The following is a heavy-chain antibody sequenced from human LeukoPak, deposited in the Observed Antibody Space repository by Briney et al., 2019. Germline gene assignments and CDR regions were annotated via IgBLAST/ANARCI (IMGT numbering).Heavy chain of an antibody. CDR2: ISGSGGST. Sequence: GGSLRLSCAASGFTFSSYAMSWVRQAPGKGLEWVSAISGSGGSTYYVDSVKGRFTISRDNSKNTLYLQMNSLRAEDTAVYYCAKDLPRGSSSSEAYFDYWGQGTLVTVSS. D-gene: IGHD6-13*01. V-gene: IGHV3-23*01. J-gene: IGHJ4*02. CDR1: GFTFSSYA. CDR3: AKDLPRGSSSSEAYFDY.